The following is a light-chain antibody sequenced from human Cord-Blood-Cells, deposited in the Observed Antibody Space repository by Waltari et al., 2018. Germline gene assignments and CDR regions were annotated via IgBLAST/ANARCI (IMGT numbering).Light chain of an antibody. Sequence: IQMTHSPSSLSGSVGERVSLTCRATQGISSVVVWYQQKQGKAPKLLIYAASSLQSGVHSRFSGSASGTDCTLTSSSLQPEDFASYYVQQANSFANTFGRGTRLEIK. CDR2: AAS. CDR1: QGISSV. V-gene: IGKV1-12*01. J-gene: IGKJ4*01. CDR3: QQANSFANT.